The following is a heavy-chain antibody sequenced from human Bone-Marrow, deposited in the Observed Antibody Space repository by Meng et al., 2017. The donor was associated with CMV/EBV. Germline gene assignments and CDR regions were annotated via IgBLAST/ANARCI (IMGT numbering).Heavy chain of an antibody. D-gene: IGHD3-9*01. Sequence: SVKVSCKASGGAFSIYNLSWVGQAPGQGLEWMGRIIPILGIANSAQKFQGRVTITADKSTSTAYMELSSLRSEDTAVYYCARDTYYEFLTGRRAQLFYNGMDVWGQGTTVTVSS. CDR3: ARDTYYEFLTGRRAQLFYNGMDV. CDR2: IIPILGIA. V-gene: IGHV1-69*04. CDR1: GGAFSIYN. J-gene: IGHJ6*02.